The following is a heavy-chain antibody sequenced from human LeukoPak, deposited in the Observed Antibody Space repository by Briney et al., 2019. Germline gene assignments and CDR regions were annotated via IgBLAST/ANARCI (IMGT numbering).Heavy chain of an antibody. Sequence: ASVKVSCKASGYTFTGYYMHWVRQAPGQGLEWMGWINPNSGGTNYAQKFQGRVTVTRDTSISTAYMELSRLRSDDTAVYYCARVGRGIAARRGRFDYWGQGTLVTVSS. V-gene: IGHV1-2*02. D-gene: IGHD6-6*01. J-gene: IGHJ4*02. CDR3: ARVGRGIAARRGRFDY. CDR2: INPNSGGT. CDR1: GYTFTGYY.